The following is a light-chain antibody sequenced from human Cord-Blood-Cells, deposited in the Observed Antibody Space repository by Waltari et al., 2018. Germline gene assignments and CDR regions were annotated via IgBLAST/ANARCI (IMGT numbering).Light chain of an antibody. CDR1: TPNLGSNY. CDR3: AAWDDILSGWV. J-gene: IGLJ3*02. Sequence: QSVLTQTPPASGTPGQRVTFPCSGSTPNLGSNYVNWYQQLPGPAPILLIYRNKQRPSGVPERFSGSKSGTSASLAISGLRSEDEADYYCAAWDDILSGWVFGGGTKLTVL. V-gene: IGLV1-47*01. CDR2: RNK.